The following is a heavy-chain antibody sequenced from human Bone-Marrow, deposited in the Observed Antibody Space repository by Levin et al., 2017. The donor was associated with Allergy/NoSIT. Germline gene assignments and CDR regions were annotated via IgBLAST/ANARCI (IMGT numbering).Heavy chain of an antibody. V-gene: IGHV3-48*03. CDR3: LGIAVVPVANDLDY. D-gene: IGHD2-2*01. Sequence: GESLKISCAASGFTFRSYEMNWVRQAPGKGLEWVSYISTSGRTIYYADSVKGRFTISRDNAKNSLYLQMNSLRAEDTAVYYCLGIAVVPVANDLDYWGQGTLVTVSS. J-gene: IGHJ4*02. CDR1: GFTFRSYE. CDR2: ISTSGRTI.